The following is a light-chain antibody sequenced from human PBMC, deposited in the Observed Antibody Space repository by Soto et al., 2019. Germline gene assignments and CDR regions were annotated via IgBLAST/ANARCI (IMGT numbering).Light chain of an antibody. CDR1: QSVTNNY. V-gene: IGKV3-20*01. CDR3: QSYGSSSPIT. CDR2: VAS. Sequence: EIVLTQYPGTLSLSPGERATLSCRASQSVTNNYLAWYQQKPGQAPRLLIYVASSRAAGIPDRFSGSGSGTDFSLTISRLELEDFAVYCCQSYGSSSPITFCQGTRLEIK. J-gene: IGKJ5*01.